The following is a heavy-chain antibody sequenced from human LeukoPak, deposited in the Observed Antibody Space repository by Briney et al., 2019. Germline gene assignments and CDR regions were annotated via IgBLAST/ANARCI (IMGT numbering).Heavy chain of an antibody. J-gene: IGHJ4*02. CDR1: GFTFSSYA. Sequence: GGSLRLSCAASGFTFSSYAMHWVRQAPGKGLEWVAVISYDGSNKYYADSVKGRFTISRDNSKNTLYLQMNSLRAEDTAIYYCAKGGSGVPRALASWGQGTLVTVSS. V-gene: IGHV3-30*04. CDR3: AKGGSGVPRALAS. D-gene: IGHD2-15*01. CDR2: ISYDGSNK.